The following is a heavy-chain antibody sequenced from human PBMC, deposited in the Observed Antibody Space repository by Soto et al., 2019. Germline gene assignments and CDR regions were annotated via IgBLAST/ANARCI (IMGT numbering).Heavy chain of an antibody. D-gene: IGHD3-22*01. V-gene: IGHV3-23*01. CDR2: ISGSGGST. J-gene: IGHJ4*02. CDR3: AKDRRRWGMIVVVITTSVDY. CDR1: GFTFSSYA. Sequence: EVQLLESGGGLVQPGGSLRLSCAASGFTFSSYAMSWVRQAPGKGLEWVSAISGSGGSTYYADSVKGRFTISRDNSKNTLYLQMNSLRVEDTAVYYCAKDRRRWGMIVVVITTSVDYWGQGPLVTVSS.